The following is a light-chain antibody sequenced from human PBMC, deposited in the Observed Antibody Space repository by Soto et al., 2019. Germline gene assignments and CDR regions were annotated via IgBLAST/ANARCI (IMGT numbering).Light chain of an antibody. CDR3: QQNGSPRT. Sequence: EIVLTQSPGTLSLSPGERATLSCRASQSVSSSYLAWYQQKPGQAPRLLIYGASSRATGIPDRFSGSGSGTDFTLTISRLEADDFAVYYCQQNGSPRTFGQGTKVEIK. CDR2: GAS. CDR1: QSVSSSY. J-gene: IGKJ1*01. V-gene: IGKV3-20*01.